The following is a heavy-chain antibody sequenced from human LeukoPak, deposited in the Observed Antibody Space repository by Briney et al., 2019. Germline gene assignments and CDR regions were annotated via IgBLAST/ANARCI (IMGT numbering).Heavy chain of an antibody. V-gene: IGHV4-4*07. Sequence: PSETLSLTCTVSGDGIHNFYCNWIRQPAGKGLEWIGRIYSTGSTNYNPSLRSRVTMSVDTSKNQFSLKLSSVTAADTAVYYCARGGQLADAFDIWGQGTMVTVSS. D-gene: IGHD6-13*01. CDR2: IYSTGST. CDR1: GDGIHNFY. J-gene: IGHJ3*02. CDR3: ARGGQLADAFDI.